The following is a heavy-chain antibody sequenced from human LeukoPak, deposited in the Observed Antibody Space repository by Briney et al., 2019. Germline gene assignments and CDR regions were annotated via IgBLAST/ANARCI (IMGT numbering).Heavy chain of an antibody. CDR3: ARTPRDGYNSLDY. CDR1: GFTFSDYA. J-gene: IGHJ4*02. V-gene: IGHV3-23*01. CDR2: ISASGGGT. D-gene: IGHD5-24*01. Sequence: PGGSLRLSCAASGFTFSDYAMSWVRQAPGKGLEWVSGISASGGGTYYADSVKGRFTISRDNSKNTLYLQMNSLRAEDTAVYYCARTPRDGYNSLDYWGQGTLVTVSS.